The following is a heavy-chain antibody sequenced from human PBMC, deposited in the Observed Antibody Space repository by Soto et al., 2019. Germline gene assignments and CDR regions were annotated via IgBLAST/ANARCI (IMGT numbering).Heavy chain of an antibody. CDR1: GGSIVGVGYS. J-gene: IGHJ5*02. V-gene: IGHV4-30-2*01. Sequence: SETLSLTCAVSGGSIVGVGYSWSWIRQPPGGGLEWIGYMYHSGTFLKSPSLKTRLTMSLDMSKNQFSLTLNSMTAADTAVYYCARAQFYSGSGNYNNLMFDAWGQGIQVTVSS. CDR3: ARAQFYSGSGNYNNLMFDA. CDR2: MYHSGTF. D-gene: IGHD3-10*01.